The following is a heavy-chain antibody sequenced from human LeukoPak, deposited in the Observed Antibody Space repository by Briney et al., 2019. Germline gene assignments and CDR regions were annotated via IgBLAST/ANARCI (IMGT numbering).Heavy chain of an antibody. CDR1: GFTFSSYA. V-gene: IGHV3-23*01. D-gene: IGHD3-10*01. CDR3: AKDQGRSTAGKDY. J-gene: IGHJ4*02. Sequence: GGSLRLSCAPSGFTFSSYAMSWVRQAPGKGLEWVSAISGSGGSTYYADSVKGRFTISRDNSKNTLYLQMNSLRAEDTAVYYCAKDQGRSTAGKDYWGQGTLVTVSS. CDR2: ISGSGGST.